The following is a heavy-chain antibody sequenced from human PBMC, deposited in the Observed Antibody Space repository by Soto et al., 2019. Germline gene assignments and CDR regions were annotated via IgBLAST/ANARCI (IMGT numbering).Heavy chain of an antibody. V-gene: IGHV4-61*01. D-gene: IGHD2-15*01. CDR1: GGSVGSGSYY. CDR3: ARRYGGTFDY. J-gene: IGHJ4*02. Sequence: SETLSLTCTVSGGSVGSGSYYWSWIRQPPGKGLEWIGYIYYSGSTNYNPSLKSRVTISVDTSKNQFSLKLSSVTAADTAVYYCARRYGGTFDYWGQGTLVTVSS. CDR2: IYYSGST.